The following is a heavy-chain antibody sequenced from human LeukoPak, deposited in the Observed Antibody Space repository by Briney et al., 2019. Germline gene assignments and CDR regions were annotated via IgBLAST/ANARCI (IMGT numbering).Heavy chain of an antibody. CDR3: ARDRGYGSGSSPFDY. D-gene: IGHD3-10*01. CDR2: IYYSGST. J-gene: IGHJ4*02. CDR1: GGSISSYY. Sequence: PSETLSLTCTVSGGSISSYYWSWIRQPPGKGLEWIGYIYYSGSTNYNPSLKSRVTISVDTSKNHFSLKLSSVTDADTAVYYCARDRGYGSGSSPFDYWGQGTLVTVSS. V-gene: IGHV4-59*01.